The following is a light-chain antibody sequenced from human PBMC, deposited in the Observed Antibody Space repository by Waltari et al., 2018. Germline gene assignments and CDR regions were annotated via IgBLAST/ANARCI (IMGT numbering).Light chain of an antibody. V-gene: IGKV3-20*01. CDR2: GAS. J-gene: IGKJ4*01. Sequence: EIVLTQSPGTLSLSPGQRVTLSCRASQTVRNTYLAWYQQKPGQAPTLVIYGASSRAAGIPDRFSGSGSGTDFSLTISSLEPEDFAVYYCQQYDISPLTFGGGTKVEIK. CDR1: QTVRNTY. CDR3: QQYDISPLT.